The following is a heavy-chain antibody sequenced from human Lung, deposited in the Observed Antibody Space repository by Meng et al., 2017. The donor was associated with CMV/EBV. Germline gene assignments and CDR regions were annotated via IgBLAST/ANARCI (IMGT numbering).Heavy chain of an antibody. D-gene: IGHD2-2*01. CDR2: VSHSGST. Sequence: SETLSLTCAVYGGSLSGFYWTWVRQAPGKGLKWIGAVSHSGSTNHNPPLATRVTMSVDTSKKQFSLQLKSLTAADTAIYYCARGMGYTDMPKLLKSRRPKDYYYGLDVWGQGTPVTVSS. J-gene: IGHJ6*02. V-gene: IGHV4-34*01. CDR1: GGSLSGFY. CDR3: ARGMGYTDMPKLLKSRRPKDYYYGLDV.